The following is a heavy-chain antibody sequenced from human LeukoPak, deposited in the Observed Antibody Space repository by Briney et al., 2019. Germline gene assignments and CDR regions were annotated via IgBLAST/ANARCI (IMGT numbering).Heavy chain of an antibody. V-gene: IGHV3-49*04. D-gene: IGHD5-12*01. J-gene: IGHJ4*02. Sequence: GGSLRLSCTAPGFIFGDYAMSWVRQAPGKGLEWVGFIRSKAYGGTIEYAASVKGRFTISRDDSKSIAYLQMNSLKTEDTAVYYCTRGLSGSKYFDYWGQGTLVTVSS. CDR3: TRGLSGSKYFDY. CDR2: IRSKAYGGTI. CDR1: GFIFGDYA.